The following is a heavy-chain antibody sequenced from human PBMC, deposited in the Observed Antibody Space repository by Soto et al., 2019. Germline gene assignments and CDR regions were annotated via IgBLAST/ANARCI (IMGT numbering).Heavy chain of an antibody. D-gene: IGHD3-16*02. V-gene: IGHV3-23*01. CDR2: ISGSGGST. CDR1: GFTFSSYA. J-gene: IGHJ3*02. Sequence: EVQLLESGGGLVQPGGSLRLSCAASGFTFSSYAMSWVRQAPGKGLEWVSAISGSGGSTYYAGSVKGRFTISRDNPKNPLYQQLNRLRDQDTAVNYCAKSLKNYDYILGNYRYIDDFDIWGQRTMVTVSS. CDR3: AKSLKNYDYILGNYRYIDDFDI.